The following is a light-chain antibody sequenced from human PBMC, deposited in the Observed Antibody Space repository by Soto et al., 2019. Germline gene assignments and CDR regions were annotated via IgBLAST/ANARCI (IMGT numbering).Light chain of an antibody. CDR3: QQYNSSPIT. J-gene: IGKJ5*01. V-gene: IGKV1-5*01. Sequence: DIQMTQSPSTLSASVGDRVTITCRASQSISIWLAWFQQKPGKAPKLLIFDASTLESGVPSRFSGSGSGTEFTLTISSLQPDEFATYYCQQYNSSPITFGQGTRLEMK. CDR2: DAS. CDR1: QSISIW.